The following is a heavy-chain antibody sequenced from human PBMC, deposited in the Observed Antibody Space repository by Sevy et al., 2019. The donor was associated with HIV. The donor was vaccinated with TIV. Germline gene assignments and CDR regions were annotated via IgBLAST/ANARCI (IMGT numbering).Heavy chain of an antibody. CDR1: GDSVSSNSAA. J-gene: IGHJ6*02. D-gene: IGHD3-10*01. CDR2: TYYRSKWYN. V-gene: IGHV6-1*01. CDR3: ARDDYYGSGSLGDYYYYSMDV. Sequence: SQTLSLTCAISGDSVSSNSAAWNWIRQSPSRGLEWLGRTYYRSKWYNDYAVSVKSRITINPDTSKNQFSLQLNSVTPEDTAVYYCARDDYYGSGSLGDYYYYSMDVWGQGTTVTVSS.